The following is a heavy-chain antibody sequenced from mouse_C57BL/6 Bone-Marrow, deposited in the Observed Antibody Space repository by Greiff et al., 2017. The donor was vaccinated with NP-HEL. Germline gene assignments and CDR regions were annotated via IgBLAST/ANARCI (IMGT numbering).Heavy chain of an antibody. CDR2: ISSGGSYT. J-gene: IGHJ2*01. Sequence: EVKLVESGGDLVKPGGSLKLSCAASGFTFSSYGMSWVRQTPDKRLEWVATISSGGSYTYYPDSVKGRFTISRDNAKNTLYLQMSSLKSEDTAMYYCARPYGKGFDYWGQGTTLTVSS. CDR1: GFTFSSYG. V-gene: IGHV5-6*02. CDR3: ARPYGKGFDY. D-gene: IGHD2-1*01.